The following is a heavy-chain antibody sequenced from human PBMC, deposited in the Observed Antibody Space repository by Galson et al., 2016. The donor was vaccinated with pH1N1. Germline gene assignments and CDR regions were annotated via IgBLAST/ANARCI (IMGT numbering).Heavy chain of an antibody. D-gene: IGHD4-17*01. CDR3: ARDESGYGDSYPDVFDI. CDR2: ISYNANDK. V-gene: IGHV3-30*12. Sequence: SLRLSCAASGFTFSSCGIYWVRQAPGQGLEWVGNISYNANDKYYADSVKGRFTISRDSSMTTVLLQMLSLTVEDTAVYFCARDESGYGDSYPDVFDIWGQGTMVTVSS. CDR1: GFTFSSCG. J-gene: IGHJ3*02.